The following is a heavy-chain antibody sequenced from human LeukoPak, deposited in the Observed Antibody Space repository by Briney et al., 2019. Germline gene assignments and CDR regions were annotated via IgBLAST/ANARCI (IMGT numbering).Heavy chain of an antibody. V-gene: IGHV4-38-2*02. CDR1: GYSISSGYY. J-gene: IGHJ6*02. CDR3: ARDVTMVRGVTKNYYYGMDV. CDR2: IYHSGST. D-gene: IGHD3-10*01. Sequence: SETLSLTCTVSGYSISSGYYWGWLRQPPGKGLEWIGSIYHSGSTYYNPSLKSRVTISVDTSNNQFPLKLSSVTAADTAVYYWARDVTMVRGVTKNYYYGMDVWGQGTTVTVSS.